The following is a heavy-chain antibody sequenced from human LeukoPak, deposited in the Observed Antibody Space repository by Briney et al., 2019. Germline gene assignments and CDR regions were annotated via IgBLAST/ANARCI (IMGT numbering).Heavy chain of an antibody. CDR1: GFTFTSYS. J-gene: IGHJ4*02. V-gene: IGHV3-23*01. Sequence: GGSLRLSCAASGFTFTSYSMNWVRQAPGKGLEWVSAISGSGGSTYYADSVKGRFTISRDNSKNTLYLQMNSLRAEDTAVYYCAKVVGYSGYDEGPDYWGQGTLVTVSS. CDR2: ISGSGGST. D-gene: IGHD5-12*01. CDR3: AKVVGYSGYDEGPDY.